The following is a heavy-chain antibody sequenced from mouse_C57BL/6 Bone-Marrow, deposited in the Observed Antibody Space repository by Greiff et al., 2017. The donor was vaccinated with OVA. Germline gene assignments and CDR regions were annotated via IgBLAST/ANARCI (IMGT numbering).Heavy chain of an antibody. CDR2: ISNGGGST. D-gene: IGHD1-1*01. J-gene: IGHJ4*01. CDR1: GFTFSDYY. CDR3: ARHYLLPMDY. V-gene: IGHV5-12*01. Sequence: EVQLVESGGGLVQPGGSLKLSCAASGFTFSDYYMYWVRQTPEKRLEWVAYISNGGGSTYYPDTVKGRFTISRDNAKNTLYLQMSRLKSEDTAMYYCARHYLLPMDYWGQGTSVTVSS.